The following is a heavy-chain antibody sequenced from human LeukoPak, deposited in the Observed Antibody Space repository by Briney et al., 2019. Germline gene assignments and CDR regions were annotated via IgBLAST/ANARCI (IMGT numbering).Heavy chain of an antibody. V-gene: IGHV4-59*01. Sequence: PSETLSLTCTVSGGSISSYYWSWIRQPPGKGLEWIGYIYYSGSTNYNPSLKSRVTISVDTSKNQFSLKLSSVTAADTAVYYYARARGAAAIPLGYYYGMDVWGKGTTVTVSS. J-gene: IGHJ6*04. D-gene: IGHD6-13*01. CDR1: GGSISSYY. CDR2: IYYSGST. CDR3: ARARGAAAIPLGYYYGMDV.